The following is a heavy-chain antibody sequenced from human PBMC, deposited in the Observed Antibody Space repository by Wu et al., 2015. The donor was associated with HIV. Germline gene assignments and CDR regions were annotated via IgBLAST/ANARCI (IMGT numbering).Heavy chain of an antibody. Sequence: QVQLVQSGAEMKKPGASVRVSRKTSGYTFTSYDIIWVRQATGQGLEWMGWILGMFGTTNYAQKFQGRVSITTDEITSTSYMELNSLTSEDTAVYYCARGQNYHDRNPLDFWGQGTLITVSS. V-gene: IGHV1-69*01. D-gene: IGHD3-22*01. CDR1: GYTFTSYD. CDR3: ARGQNYHDRNPLDF. CDR2: ILGMFGTT. J-gene: IGHJ4*02.